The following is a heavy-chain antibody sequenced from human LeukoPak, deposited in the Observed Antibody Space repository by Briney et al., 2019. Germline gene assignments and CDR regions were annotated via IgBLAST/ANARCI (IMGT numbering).Heavy chain of an antibody. V-gene: IGHV3-15*01. CDR3: TTDYYDYVWGSYRPDY. Sequence: GGSLRLSCAASGLTFSNAWMTWVRQAPGQGLEWVARIKSKTDGETTDYAAPVKGRFTISRDDSKNTLYLQMNSLKTEDTAVYYCTTDYYDYVWGSYRPDYWGQGTLVTVSS. J-gene: IGHJ4*02. D-gene: IGHD3-16*02. CDR2: IKSKTDGETT. CDR1: GLTFSNAW.